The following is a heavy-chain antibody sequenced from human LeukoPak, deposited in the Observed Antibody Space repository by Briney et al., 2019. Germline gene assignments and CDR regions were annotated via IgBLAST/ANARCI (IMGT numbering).Heavy chain of an antibody. CDR3: AGGSLVWQFDY. J-gene: IGHJ4*02. CDR2: VYSDGSA. Sequence: RGSLRLSCAASGFTVSSNYMSWVRQAPGKGLEWVSVVYSDGSAYYPDSVKGRFTISRDNSKNTLYLQMNSLRADDTAVYFCAGGSLVWQFDYWGQGTLVAVSS. V-gene: IGHV3-53*01. CDR1: GFTVSSNY. D-gene: IGHD2-8*01.